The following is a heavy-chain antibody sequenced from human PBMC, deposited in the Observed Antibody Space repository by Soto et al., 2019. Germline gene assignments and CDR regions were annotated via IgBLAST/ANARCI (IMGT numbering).Heavy chain of an antibody. CDR2: ISGSGGST. V-gene: IGHV3-23*01. D-gene: IGHD2-8*01. J-gene: IGHJ4*02. Sequence: GGSLRLSCAASGFTFSSYAMSWVRQAPGKGLEWVSAISGSGGSTYYADSVKGRFTISRDNSKNTLYLQMNSLRAEDTAVYYCAKDLAGHFPSLGNCTNGVCSRVNGFGWWGQGTLVTVSS. CDR3: AKDLAGHFPSLGNCTNGVCSRVNGFGW. CDR1: GFTFSSYA.